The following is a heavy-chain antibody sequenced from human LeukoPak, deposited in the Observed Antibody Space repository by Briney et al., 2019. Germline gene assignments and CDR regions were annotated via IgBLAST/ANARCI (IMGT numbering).Heavy chain of an antibody. J-gene: IGHJ4*02. D-gene: IGHD3-3*01. CDR1: GGSISSYY. V-gene: IGHV4-59*01. Sequence: PSETLSLTCTVSGGSISSYYWSWIRQPPGKGRGWIGYIYYSGSTNYNPSLKSRVTISVGTSKNQFSLKLSSVTAADTAVYYCASLRFLEWLFGEWGQGTLVTVSS. CDR2: IYYSGST. CDR3: ASLRFLEWLFGE.